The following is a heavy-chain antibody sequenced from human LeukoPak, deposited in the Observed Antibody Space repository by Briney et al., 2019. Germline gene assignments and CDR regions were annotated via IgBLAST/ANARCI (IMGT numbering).Heavy chain of an antibody. Sequence: ASVKVSCKASGGTFSSYAISWVRQAPGQGLEWMGGIIPILGTANYAQKFQGRVTITADESTSTAYMELSSLRSEDTAVYYCGYSSSWYYYYYGMDVWGQGTTVTVSS. CDR1: GGTFSSYA. CDR2: IIPILGTA. CDR3: GYSSSWYYYYYGMDV. V-gene: IGHV1-69*13. J-gene: IGHJ6*02. D-gene: IGHD6-13*01.